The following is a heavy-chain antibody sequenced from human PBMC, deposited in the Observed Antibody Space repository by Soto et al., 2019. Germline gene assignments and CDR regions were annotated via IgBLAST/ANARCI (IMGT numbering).Heavy chain of an antibody. D-gene: IGHD2-2*01. CDR2: ISAYNGNT. V-gene: IGHV1-18*01. CDR3: ARVTVVPAALGLDAFDI. Sequence: ASVKVSCKASGYTFTSYGISWVRQAPGQGLEWMGWISAYNGNTNYAQKLQGRVTVTTDTSTSTAYMELRSLRSDDTAVYYCARVTVVPAALGLDAFDIWGQGTMVTVSS. J-gene: IGHJ3*02. CDR1: GYTFTSYG.